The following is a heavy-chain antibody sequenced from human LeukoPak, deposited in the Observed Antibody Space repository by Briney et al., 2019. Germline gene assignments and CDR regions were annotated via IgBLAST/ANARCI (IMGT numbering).Heavy chain of an antibody. CDR3: ARAGLRFLEWLPTPYYYGMDV. J-gene: IGHJ6*02. CDR1: GGSFSGYY. Sequence: SETLSLTCAVYGGSFSGYYWSWIRQPPGKGLEWIGYIYYSGSTNYNPSLKSRVTISVDTSKNQFSLKLSSVTAADTAVYYCARAGLRFLEWLPTPYYYGMDVWGQGTTVTVSS. V-gene: IGHV4-59*01. CDR2: IYYSGST. D-gene: IGHD3-3*01.